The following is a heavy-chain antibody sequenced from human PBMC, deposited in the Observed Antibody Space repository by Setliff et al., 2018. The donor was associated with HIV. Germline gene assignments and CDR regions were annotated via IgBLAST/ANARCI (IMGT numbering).Heavy chain of an antibody. CDR2: ITYSGSA. J-gene: IGHJ4*02. CDR3: VRDDYGYNGKGFDY. Sequence: PSETLSLTCAVSGYSISSGYYWNWIRQPPGKGLEWIGYITYSGSAYYNPSLKSRVPISIDTSNNQISLRLSSVTAADTAMYYCVRDDYGYNGKGFDYWGPGTLVTVSS. D-gene: IGHD4-17*01. CDR1: GYSISSGYY. V-gene: IGHV4-30-4*08.